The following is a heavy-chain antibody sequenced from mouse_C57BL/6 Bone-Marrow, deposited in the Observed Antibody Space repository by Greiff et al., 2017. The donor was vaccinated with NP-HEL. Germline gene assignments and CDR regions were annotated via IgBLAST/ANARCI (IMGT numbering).Heavy chain of an antibody. CDR1: GYTFTDYY. CDR2: INPYNGGT. J-gene: IGHJ2*01. Sequence: EVKLVESGPVLVKPGASVKMSCKASGYTFTDYYMNWVKQSHGKSLEWIGVINPYNGGTSYNQKFKGKATLTVDKSSSTAYMELNSLTSEDSAVYYCARRDYFDYWGQGTTLTVSS. V-gene: IGHV1-19*01. CDR3: ARRDYFDY.